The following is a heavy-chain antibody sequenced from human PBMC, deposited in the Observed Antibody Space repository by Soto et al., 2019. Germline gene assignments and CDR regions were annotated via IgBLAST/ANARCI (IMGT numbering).Heavy chain of an antibody. CDR1: GGSINNDNYY. Sequence: PSETLSLTCTVSGGSINNDNYYWGWIRQPPGKGLEWIGIIFYNGFTYYSPSLKSRVTISVDTSKNQFSLKLTSVTAADTAVYYCARQDDFWSGSRWFDPWGQGTLVTVSS. CDR3: ARQDDFWSGSRWFDP. D-gene: IGHD3-3*01. V-gene: IGHV4-39*01. CDR2: IFYNGFT. J-gene: IGHJ5*02.